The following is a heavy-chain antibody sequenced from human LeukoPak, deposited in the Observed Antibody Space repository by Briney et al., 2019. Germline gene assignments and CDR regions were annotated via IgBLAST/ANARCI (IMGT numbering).Heavy chain of an antibody. CDR3: ARGVVRDF. V-gene: IGHV3-74*01. J-gene: IGHJ4*02. Sequence: GGSLRLSCAASGFTFSSHWMHWVRQAPGKGLVWVSNINPDGTTTNYADSMKGRFTISRDNAKNTLYLQMHSLRAEETAVYFCARGVVRDFWGQGTLVTVSS. CDR1: GFTFSSHW. CDR2: INPDGTTT. D-gene: IGHD3-10*02.